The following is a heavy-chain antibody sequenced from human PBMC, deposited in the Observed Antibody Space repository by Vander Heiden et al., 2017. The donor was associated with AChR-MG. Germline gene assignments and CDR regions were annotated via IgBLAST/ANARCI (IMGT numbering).Heavy chain of an antibody. Sequence: QVQLVESGGGVVQPGRSLRLSCAASGFSFSSHGLHWVRQAPGKGLEWVAVISYDGTNIFYADSVKGRFTISRDNSKNTLYLQIRSLTIDDTAVYYCAKETTRGYSFGGGLDYWGQGTLVTVSS. CDR1: GFSFSSHG. J-gene: IGHJ4*02. V-gene: IGHV3-30*18. CDR3: AKETTRGYSFGGGLDY. CDR2: ISYDGTNI. D-gene: IGHD5-18*01.